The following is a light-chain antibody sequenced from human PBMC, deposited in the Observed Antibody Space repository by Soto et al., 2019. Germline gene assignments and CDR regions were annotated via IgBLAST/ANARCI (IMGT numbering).Light chain of an antibody. Sequence: DIVMTQSPDSLAVSLGERATINCKSSQSVLYTSNNKNYLAWYQQKPGHPPKVLNYWASTRESGVPDRFSGSGSGTDFTLTISSLQAEDVAVYYCQQYYTTPRTFGQGTKVEIK. CDR3: QQYYTTPRT. CDR1: QSVLYTSNNKNY. V-gene: IGKV4-1*01. J-gene: IGKJ1*01. CDR2: WAS.